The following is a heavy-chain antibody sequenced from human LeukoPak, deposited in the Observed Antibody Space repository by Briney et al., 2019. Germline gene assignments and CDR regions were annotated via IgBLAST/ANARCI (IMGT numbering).Heavy chain of an antibody. J-gene: IGHJ4*02. CDR2: ISWNSGSI. D-gene: IGHD6-13*01. Sequence: RSGGPLRLSCAGSGFIFNNYAMHWVRQPPGKGLEWVSGISWNSGSIGYADSVKGRFTISRDNAKNSLYLQMNSLRAEDTALYYCAKDRSPYGSSWYDYWGQGTLVTVSS. CDR1: GFIFNNYA. V-gene: IGHV3-9*01. CDR3: AKDRSPYGSSWYDY.